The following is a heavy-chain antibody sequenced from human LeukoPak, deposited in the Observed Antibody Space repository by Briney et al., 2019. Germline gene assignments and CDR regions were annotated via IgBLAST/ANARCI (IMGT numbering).Heavy chain of an antibody. D-gene: IGHD2-15*01. Sequence: ASVKVSCKASGGTLSNYAISWVRQAPGQGLEWMGRIIPILDVANYAQKFQGRVTITADISTSTAYMELSSLRSEDTAMYYCARVGDSSGGTCYGAIDYWGQGTLVTVSS. V-gene: IGHV1-69*04. CDR1: GGTLSNYA. CDR2: IIPILDVA. CDR3: ARVGDSSGGTCYGAIDY. J-gene: IGHJ4*02.